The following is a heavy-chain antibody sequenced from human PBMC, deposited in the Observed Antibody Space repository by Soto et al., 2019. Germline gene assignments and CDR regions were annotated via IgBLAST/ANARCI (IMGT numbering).Heavy chain of an antibody. Sequence: QVQLQESGPGLVKPSETLSLTCTVSGGSISSYYWSWIRQPPGKGLEWIGYIYYSGSTNYIPSLKSRVTISVDTSKNQLSLKLSSVTAADTAVDYFARGAYGDYGDFDYWGQGTLVAVSS. V-gene: IGHV4-59*01. D-gene: IGHD4-17*01. CDR1: GGSISSYY. CDR2: IYYSGST. CDR3: ARGAYGDYGDFDY. J-gene: IGHJ4*02.